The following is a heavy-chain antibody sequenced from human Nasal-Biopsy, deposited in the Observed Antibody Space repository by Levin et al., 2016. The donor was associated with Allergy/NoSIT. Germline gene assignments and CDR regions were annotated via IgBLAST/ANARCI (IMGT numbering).Heavy chain of an antibody. V-gene: IGHV3-11*05. CDR1: GFSLRDFY. CDR3: ARDFEGGRLDV. Sequence: GESLKISCVVSGFSLRDFYMSWVRQAPGKGLQWLSYVSSSGTLRSYADSVKGRFTVSRDNAKNAMFLQMNGVRVEDTAVYYCARDFEGGRLDVWGEGTTVIVSS. J-gene: IGHJ6*01. D-gene: IGHD3-16*01. CDR2: VSSSGTLR.